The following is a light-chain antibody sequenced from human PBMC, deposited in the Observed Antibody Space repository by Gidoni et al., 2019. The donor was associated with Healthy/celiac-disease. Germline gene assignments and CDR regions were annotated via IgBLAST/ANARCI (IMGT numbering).Light chain of an antibody. Sequence: SDELTQPPSVSVSPGQTASITCSGDELGDKYACWYQQKPGQSPVLVIYQDSKRPSGIPERFSGSNSGNTATLTISGTQAMDEADYYCQAWDSSTAVVFGGGTKLTVL. V-gene: IGLV3-1*01. CDR1: ELGDKY. CDR2: QDS. CDR3: QAWDSSTAVV. J-gene: IGLJ2*01.